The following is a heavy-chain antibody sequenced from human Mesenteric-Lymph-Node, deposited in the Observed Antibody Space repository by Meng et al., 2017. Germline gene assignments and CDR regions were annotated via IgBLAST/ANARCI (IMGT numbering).Heavy chain of an antibody. J-gene: IGHJ4*02. D-gene: IGHD6-13*01. CDR2: INPNSGGT. CDR1: GYNLTDYY. Sequence: ASVKVSCKASGYNLTDYYMNWVRQAPGQGLEWMAWINPNSGGTNYAQKFQGRVTMTRDTSISTAYMELSRLRSDDTAVYYCARGIAAAGTFYWGQGTLVTVSS. V-gene: IGHV1-2*02. CDR3: ARGIAAAGTFY.